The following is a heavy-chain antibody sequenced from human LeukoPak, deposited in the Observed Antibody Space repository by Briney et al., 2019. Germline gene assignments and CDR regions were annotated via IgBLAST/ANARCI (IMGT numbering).Heavy chain of an antibody. CDR3: AAVFNGSYRSWYFDL. Sequence: GASVKVSCKASGFTYTSSAMQWVRQARGQRLEWIGWIVVGSGNTNYAQKFQERVTITRDMSTSTAYMELSSLRSEDTAVYYCAAVFNGSYRSWYFDLWGRGTLVTVSS. V-gene: IGHV1-58*02. J-gene: IGHJ2*01. D-gene: IGHD1-26*01. CDR2: IVVGSGNT. CDR1: GFTYTSSA.